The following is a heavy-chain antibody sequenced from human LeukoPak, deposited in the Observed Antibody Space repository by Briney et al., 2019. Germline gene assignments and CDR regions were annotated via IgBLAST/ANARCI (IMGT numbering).Heavy chain of an antibody. V-gene: IGHV3-23*01. CDR3: AKDRRYCSSTSCYDAYDAFDI. CDR1: GFTFSSYA. CDR2: ISGSGGST. Sequence: GGSLRLSCAASGFTFSSYAMSWVRQAPGKGLEWVSAISGSGGSTYYPDSVKGRFTISRDNSKNTLYLQMNSLRAEDTAVYYCAKDRRYCSSTSCYDAYDAFDIWGQGTMVTVSS. D-gene: IGHD2-2*01. J-gene: IGHJ3*02.